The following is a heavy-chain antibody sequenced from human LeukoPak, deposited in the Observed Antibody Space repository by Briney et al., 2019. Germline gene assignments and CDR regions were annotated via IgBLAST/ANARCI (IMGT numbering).Heavy chain of an antibody. CDR2: FSASGGNT. D-gene: IGHD1-26*01. Sequence: GGSLRLSCAASGFTFSSYAMSWVRQAPGKGLEWVSTFSASGGNTHYADSVKGRFTISRDISKNTLYLQLTSLRADDTAVYYCAKDGLVGATDWFDCWGQGTLVTVSS. CDR3: AKDGLVGATDWFDC. V-gene: IGHV3-23*01. CDR1: GFTFSSYA. J-gene: IGHJ4*02.